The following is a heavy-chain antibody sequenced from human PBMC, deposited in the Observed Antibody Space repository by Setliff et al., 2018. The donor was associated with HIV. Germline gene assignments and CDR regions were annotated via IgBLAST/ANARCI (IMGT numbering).Heavy chain of an antibody. CDR2: VSGSGAAT. J-gene: IGHJ5*02. CDR3: AKDMSTDWYTVSGFDL. V-gene: IGHV3-23*01. CDR1: GFTLSSYA. Sequence: GGSLRLSCTVSGFTLSSYAMTWVRQAPGKGLEWVSTVSGSGAATYYADSVKGRFTISRDSSRNTLYLQMNSLRPEDTALYYCAKDMSTDWYTVSGFDLWGQGTLVTVSS. D-gene: IGHD3-9*01.